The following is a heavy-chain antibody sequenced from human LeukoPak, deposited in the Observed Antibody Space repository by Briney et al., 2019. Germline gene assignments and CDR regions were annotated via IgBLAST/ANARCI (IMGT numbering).Heavy chain of an antibody. CDR2: ISGRGGSA. Sequence: GGSLRLSCAASGFTFSDYAMSWVRQAPGKGLEWVSAISGRGGSANYADSVKGRFTISRDNSKSTLCLQMNSLRAEDTAVYYCAKQLGYCSDGSCYFPYWGQGTLVTVSS. D-gene: IGHD2-15*01. CDR1: GFTFSDYA. J-gene: IGHJ4*02. CDR3: AKQLGYCSDGSCYFPY. V-gene: IGHV3-23*01.